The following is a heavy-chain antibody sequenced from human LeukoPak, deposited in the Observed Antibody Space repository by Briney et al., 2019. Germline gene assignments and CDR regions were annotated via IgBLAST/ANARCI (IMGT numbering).Heavy chain of an antibody. D-gene: IGHD3-10*01. CDR1: GFTFSSYA. Sequence: GGSLRLSCAASGFTFSSYAMSWVRQAPGKGLEWVSAISGSGGSTYYADSVKGRFTISRDNSKNTLYLQMNSLRAEDTAVYYCATRLYGSGSYPYYFDYWGQETLVTVSS. J-gene: IGHJ4*02. V-gene: IGHV3-23*01. CDR3: ATRLYGSGSYPYYFDY. CDR2: ISGSGGST.